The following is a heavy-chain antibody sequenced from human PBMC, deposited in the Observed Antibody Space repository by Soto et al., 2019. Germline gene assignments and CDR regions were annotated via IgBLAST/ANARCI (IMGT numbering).Heavy chain of an antibody. Sequence: QVQLQQWGAGLLKPSETLSLTCAVYGGSFSGYYWSWIRQPPGKGLEWIGEINHSGSTNYNPSLKSRVTISVDTSKTQFSLTLSSVTAADTAVYYCARRQLGKYYFDYWGQGTLVTVSS. D-gene: IGHD6-13*01. V-gene: IGHV4-34*01. CDR2: INHSGST. J-gene: IGHJ4*02. CDR3: ARRQLGKYYFDY. CDR1: GGSFSGYY.